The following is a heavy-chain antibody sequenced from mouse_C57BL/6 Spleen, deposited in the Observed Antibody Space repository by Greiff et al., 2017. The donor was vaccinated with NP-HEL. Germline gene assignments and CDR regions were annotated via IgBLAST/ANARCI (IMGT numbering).Heavy chain of an antibody. V-gene: IGHV2-2*01. D-gene: IGHD1-1*01. CDR1: GFSLTSYG. Sequence: VKLMESGPGLVQPSQSLSITCTVSGFSLTSYGVHWVRQSPGKGLEWLGVIWSGGSTDYNAAFISRLSISKDNSQSQVFFKMNSRQADDTAIYFGGRSRSTGVGWYFDVWGTGTTVTVSS. CDR2: IWSGGST. J-gene: IGHJ1*03. CDR3: GRSRSTGVGWYFDV.